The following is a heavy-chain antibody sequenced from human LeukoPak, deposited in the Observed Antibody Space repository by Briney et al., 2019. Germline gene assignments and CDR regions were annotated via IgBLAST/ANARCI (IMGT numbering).Heavy chain of an antibody. CDR2: IIPIFGTA. V-gene: IGHV1-69*13. D-gene: IGHD7-27*01. J-gene: IGHJ6*03. Sequence: GASVKVSCKASGGTFSSYAISWVRQAPGQGLEWMGGIIPIFGTANYAQKFQGRVTITADESTSTAYMELSSLRSEDTAVYYCASAPLTDDNWGGPHYYYYYMDVWGKGTTVTVSS. CDR1: GGTFSSYA. CDR3: ASAPLTDDNWGGPHYYYYYMDV.